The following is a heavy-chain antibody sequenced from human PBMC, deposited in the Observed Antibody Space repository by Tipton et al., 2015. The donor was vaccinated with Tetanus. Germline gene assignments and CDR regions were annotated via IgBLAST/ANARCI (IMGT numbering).Heavy chain of an antibody. Sequence: TLSLTCTVSGGSISSGGYYWSWVRQHPGKGLEWIGDIYYSGSTYYNPSLKSRVTISVDTSKNQFSLKLTSVTAADTAVYYCSRKKSSSSDYWGQGTLVTVSS. D-gene: IGHD6-6*01. CDR3: SRKKSSSSDY. J-gene: IGHJ4*02. CDR1: GGSISSGGYY. CDR2: IYYSGST. V-gene: IGHV4-31*03.